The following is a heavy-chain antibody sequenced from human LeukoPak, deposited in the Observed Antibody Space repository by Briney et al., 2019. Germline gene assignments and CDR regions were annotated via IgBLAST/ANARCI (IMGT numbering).Heavy chain of an antibody. CDR3: ARDLYGDRGY. CDR2: INPDGSYT. CDR1: GFTFSSYW. V-gene: IGHV3-74*01. J-gene: IGHJ4*02. Sequence: GGSLRLSCAASGFTFSSYWVHWVRQPPGQGLVWVSRINPDGSYTSYADSVKGRFTISRDNAENTVYLHMNSLRAEDTAVYYCARDLYGDRGYWGQGTLVTVSS. D-gene: IGHD4-17*01.